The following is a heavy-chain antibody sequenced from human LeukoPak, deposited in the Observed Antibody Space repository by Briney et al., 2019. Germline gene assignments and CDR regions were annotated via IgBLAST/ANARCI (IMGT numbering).Heavy chain of an antibody. V-gene: IGHV1-69*04. Sequence: GASVKVSCKASGGTFSSSAISWVRQAPGQGLEWMGRIIPILGIANYAQKFQGRVTITADKSTSTAYMELSSLRSEDTAVYYCARVSRIVGATNYFDYWGQGTLVTVSS. D-gene: IGHD1-26*01. CDR1: GGTFSSSA. J-gene: IGHJ4*02. CDR3: ARVSRIVGATNYFDY. CDR2: IIPILGIA.